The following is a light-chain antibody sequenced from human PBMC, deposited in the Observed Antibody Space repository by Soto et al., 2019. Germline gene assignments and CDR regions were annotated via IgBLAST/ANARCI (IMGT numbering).Light chain of an antibody. CDR2: SNN. J-gene: IGLJ2*01. V-gene: IGLV1-44*01. Sequence: QSVLTQPPSASGTPGQRVTISCSGSSSNIGSNTVNWYQQLPGTAPKPLIYSNNQRPSGVPDRFSGSKSGTSASLAIRGLQSEYEADYYCAAWDDSLNGPVFGGGTKVTVL. CDR1: SSNIGSNT. CDR3: AAWDDSLNGPV.